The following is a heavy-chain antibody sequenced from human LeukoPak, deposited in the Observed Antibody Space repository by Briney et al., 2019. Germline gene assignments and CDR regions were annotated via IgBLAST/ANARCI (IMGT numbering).Heavy chain of an antibody. CDR2: IYYSGST. Sequence: SETLSLTCTVSGGSISSYYWSWIRQPPGKGLEWIGYIYYSGSTNYNPSLKSRVTISVDRPNNRFSLKLSSVTAADTAVYYCARHTSSSWGDWGQGTLVTVSS. J-gene: IGHJ4*02. CDR3: ARHTSSSWGD. CDR1: GGSISSYY. V-gene: IGHV4-59*08. D-gene: IGHD6-13*01.